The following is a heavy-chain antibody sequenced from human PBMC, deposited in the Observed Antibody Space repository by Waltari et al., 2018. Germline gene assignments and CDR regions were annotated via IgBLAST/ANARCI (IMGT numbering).Heavy chain of an antibody. J-gene: IGHJ4*02. V-gene: IGHV1-2*06. Sequence: LVQSGAEVKKPQASVKVSCKAAGYTFTGYAILGVRQAPGQGLEGMGRINPKNGDTHYAQKFQGRVAMTTDTSTNTAFMELHSLRSDDTAVYYCLRDSSGSHFDYWGQGTLVTVSS. CDR2: INPKNGDT. CDR1: GYTFTGYA. D-gene: IGHD3-22*01. CDR3: LRDSSGSHFDY.